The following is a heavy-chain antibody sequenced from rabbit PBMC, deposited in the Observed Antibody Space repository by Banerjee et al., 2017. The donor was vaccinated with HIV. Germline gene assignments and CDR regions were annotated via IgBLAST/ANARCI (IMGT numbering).Heavy chain of an antibody. CDR3: AREFSGYYYGMDL. CDR1: GFSFSSSYY. Sequence: QSLEESGGDLVKPGASLTLTCTASGFSFSSSYYMCWVRQAPGKGLEWIACIDAGSSDSTYYASWAKGRFTISKTSSTTVTLQVTSLTAADTATYFCAREFSGYYYGMDLWGQGTLVTVS. CDR2: IDAGSSDST. V-gene: IGHV1S40*01. J-gene: IGHJ6*01.